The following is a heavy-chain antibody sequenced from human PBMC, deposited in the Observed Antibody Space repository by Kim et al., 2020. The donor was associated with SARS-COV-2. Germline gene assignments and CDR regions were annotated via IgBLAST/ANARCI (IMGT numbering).Heavy chain of an antibody. Sequence: GGSLRLSCAASGFTFSSYDMHWVRQAPGKGLEWVAVIWYDGINKYYADSVKGRFTISRDNSKHTLYLQMNSLRAEDTAVYHCARVLSGRYSYLYYYGMDVWGQGTTVTVSS. V-gene: IGHV3-33*01. J-gene: IGHJ6*02. CDR2: IWYDGINK. CDR3: ARVLSGRYSYLYYYGMDV. CDR1: GFTFSSYD. D-gene: IGHD5-18*01.